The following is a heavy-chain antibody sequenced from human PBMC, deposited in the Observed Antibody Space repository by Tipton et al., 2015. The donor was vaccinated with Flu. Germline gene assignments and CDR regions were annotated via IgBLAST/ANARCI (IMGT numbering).Heavy chain of an antibody. J-gene: IGHJ4*02. CDR1: GFTVSSNY. D-gene: IGHD3-10*01. V-gene: IGHV4-59*02. Sequence: LRLSCAASGFTVSSNYMSWVRQAPGKGLEWIGYIYYSGSTNYNPSLKSRVTISVDTSKNQFSLKLSSVTAADTAVYYCARGGDWFREIDYWGQGTLVTVSS. CDR3: ARGGDWFREIDY. CDR2: IYYSGST.